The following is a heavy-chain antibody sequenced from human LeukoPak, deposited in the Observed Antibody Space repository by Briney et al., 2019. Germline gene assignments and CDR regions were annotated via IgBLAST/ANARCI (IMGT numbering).Heavy chain of an antibody. D-gene: IGHD3-10*01. CDR3: ARAVGPYDY. CDR2: ISAGGDRT. CDR1: GFAFSSLD. V-gene: IGHV3-23*01. J-gene: IGHJ4*02. Sequence: PGGSLRLSCAASGFAFSSLDMGWVRQAPRKGLEWVSAISAGGDRTYYADSVRGRFTLSRDKSKNTLYLQMNSLRAEDTAVYYCARAVGPYDYWGQGTPVTVSS.